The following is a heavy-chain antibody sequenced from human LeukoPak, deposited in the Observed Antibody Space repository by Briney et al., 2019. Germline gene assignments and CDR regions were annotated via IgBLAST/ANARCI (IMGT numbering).Heavy chain of an antibody. CDR3: ARGKRDIVATYYYFDY. CDR1: GFTFSDYY. Sequence: GGSLRLSCAASGFTFSDYYMSWLRQAPGKGLEGVSYISSSGSTIYYADSVKGRFTISRDNAKNSLYLQMNSLRAEDTAVYYCARGKRDIVATYYYFDYWGQGTLVTVS. D-gene: IGHD5-12*01. J-gene: IGHJ4*02. V-gene: IGHV3-11*01. CDR2: ISSSGSTI.